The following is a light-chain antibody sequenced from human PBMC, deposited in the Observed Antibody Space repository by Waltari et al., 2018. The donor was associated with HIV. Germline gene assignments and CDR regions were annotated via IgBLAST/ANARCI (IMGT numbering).Light chain of an antibody. J-gene: IGLJ1*01. Sequence: QSVLTQPPSVSAAPGQRVIISCSGTRSNVGTYYVSWYQQLPGTAPKLLIYANNKRPSQIPDRFSGSKSDSSATLGITGLQTGDEADYYCGTWDSRLSAYVFGAGTRVTVL. CDR1: RSNVGTYY. V-gene: IGLV1-51*01. CDR3: GTWDSRLSAYV. CDR2: ANN.